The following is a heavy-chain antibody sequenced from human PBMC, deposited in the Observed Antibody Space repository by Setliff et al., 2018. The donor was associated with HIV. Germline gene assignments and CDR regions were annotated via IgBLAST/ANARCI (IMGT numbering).Heavy chain of an antibody. CDR1: GGSISSHY. J-gene: IGHJ4*02. CDR2: IYYSGST. V-gene: IGHV4-59*11. Sequence: SETLSLTCTVSGGSISSHYWSWIRQPPGKGLEWIGSIYYSGSTNYNPPLKSRVTISIDTSKSQFSLKLTSVSAADTAMYYCARGRRRSSTPYYFDYWGQGTLVTVSS. CDR3: ARGRRRSSTPYYFDY.